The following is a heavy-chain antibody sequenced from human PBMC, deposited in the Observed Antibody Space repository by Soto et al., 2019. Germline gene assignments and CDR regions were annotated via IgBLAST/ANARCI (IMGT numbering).Heavy chain of an antibody. CDR2: FSGGSGTT. CDR3: VRWNGYGDY. CDR1: GFTFTNYG. J-gene: IGHJ4*02. Sequence: VQLLASGGGLVQPGGSLRLSCVVSGFTFTNYGVTWVRQAPGKGLEWVSGFSGGSGTTHYRASVKGRFTISIDDSKNTVYLKMNSLGVDDKAVYYCVRWNGYGDYCGQGTLVTVAA. V-gene: IGHV3-23*01. D-gene: IGHD1-1*01.